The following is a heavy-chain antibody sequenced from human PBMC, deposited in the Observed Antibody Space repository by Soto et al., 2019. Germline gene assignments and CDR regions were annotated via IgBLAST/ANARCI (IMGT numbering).Heavy chain of an antibody. CDR3: VRVPIGHSDDSGYSDS. J-gene: IGHJ5*01. Sequence: ASVKVSCKASGGTFSSYAISWVRQAPGQGLEWMGGIIPIFGTANYSPSFHGHVTMSVDRSTSTAYLQWGSLKASDTAMYYCVRVPIGHSDDSGYSDSWGQGTQVTVSS. CDR2: IIPIFGTA. V-gene: IGHV1-69*06. D-gene: IGHD3-22*01. CDR1: GGTFSSYA.